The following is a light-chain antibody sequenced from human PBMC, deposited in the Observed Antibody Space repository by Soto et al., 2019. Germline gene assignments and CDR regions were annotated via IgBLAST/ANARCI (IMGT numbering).Light chain of an antibody. CDR2: AAS. Sequence: DIQMTQSPSSLSASVGDRVTITCRASQGISNYFAWYQQKPGKVPKLLIYAASTLQSGVPSRFSGSGSGTDFTLTISGLPHEAVATYYCQKYNRALFPFGTGTKVDLK. V-gene: IGKV1-27*01. CDR1: QGISNY. CDR3: QKYNRALFP. J-gene: IGKJ3*01.